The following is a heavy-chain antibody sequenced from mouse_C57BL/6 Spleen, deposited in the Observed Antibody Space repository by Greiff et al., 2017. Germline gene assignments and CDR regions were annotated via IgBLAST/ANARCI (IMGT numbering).Heavy chain of an antibody. CDR3: ARPYKDAMDY. D-gene: IGHD1-3*01. CDR1: GFTFSDYG. V-gene: IGHV5-17*01. J-gene: IGHJ4*01. CDR2: ISSGSSTI. Sequence: EVQGVESGGGLVKPGGSLKLSCAASGFTFSDYGMHWVRQAPEKGLEWVAYISSGSSTIYYADTVKGRFTISSDNAKNPLFLQMTSLRSEDTAMYYCARPYKDAMDYWGQGTSVTVSS.